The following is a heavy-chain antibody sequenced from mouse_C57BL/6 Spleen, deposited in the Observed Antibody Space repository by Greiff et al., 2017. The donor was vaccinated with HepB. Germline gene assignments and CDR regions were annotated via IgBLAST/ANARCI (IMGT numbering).Heavy chain of an antibody. D-gene: IGHD1-1*02. CDR1: GYAFSSYW. CDR2: IYPGDGDT. Sequence: LVESGAELVKPGASVKISCKASGYAFSSYWMNWVKQRPGKGLEWIGQIYPGDGDTNYNGKFKGKATLTADKSSSTAYMQLSSLTSEDSAVYFCARSGGNDYYAMDYWGQGTSVTVSS. CDR3: ARSGGNDYYAMDY. V-gene: IGHV1-80*01. J-gene: IGHJ4*01.